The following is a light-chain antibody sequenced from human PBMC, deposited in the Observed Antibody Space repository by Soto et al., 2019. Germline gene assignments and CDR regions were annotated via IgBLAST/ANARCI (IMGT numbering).Light chain of an antibody. CDR2: SNN. CDR1: SSNIGSNT. CDR3: AACDDSLNGPV. V-gene: IGLV1-44*01. Sequence: QSVLTQPPSASGTPGQRVTISCSGSSSNIGSNTVNWYQQLPGTAPKLLIYSNNQRPSGVPDRFSGSKSGTSASLAISGLQSKDEADFYCAACDDSLNGPVFGGGTKLTVL. J-gene: IGLJ3*02.